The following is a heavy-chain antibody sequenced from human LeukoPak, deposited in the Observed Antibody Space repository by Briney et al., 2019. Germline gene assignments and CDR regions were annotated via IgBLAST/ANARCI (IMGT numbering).Heavy chain of an antibody. J-gene: IGHJ4*02. CDR2: MSVSSGLI. CDR3: AREFGGSASGAGY. V-gene: IGHV3-21*01. CDR1: GFTFSFYS. Sequence: GGSLRLSCAASGFTFSFYSMNWVRQAPGKGLEWVSSMSVSSGLIYYADSVKGRFTVYRDNAKNSLYLQMNSLRAEDTAVYYCAREFGGSASGAGYWGQGTLVTVSS. D-gene: IGHD3-10*01.